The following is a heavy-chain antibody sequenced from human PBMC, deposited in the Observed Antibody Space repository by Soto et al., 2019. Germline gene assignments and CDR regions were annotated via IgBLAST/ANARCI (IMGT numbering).Heavy chain of an antibody. CDR1: GFTFGDYA. CDR3: TRYCSGGICRGDD. CDR2: IRSKAYGGTT. V-gene: IGHV3-49*05. Sequence: EVQLVESGGGLVKPGRSLRLSCTASGFTFGDYAMSWFRQAPGKGLEWVGFIRSKAYGGTTEYAASVKGRFTISRDDSKSIAYLQMNSLKTEDTAVYYCTRYCSGGICRGDDWGQGTRVTVSS. J-gene: IGHJ4*02. D-gene: IGHD2-15*01.